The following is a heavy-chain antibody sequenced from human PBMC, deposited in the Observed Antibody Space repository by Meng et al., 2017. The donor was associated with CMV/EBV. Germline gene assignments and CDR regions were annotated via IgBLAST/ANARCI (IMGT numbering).Heavy chain of an antibody. CDR1: TFTLSNHD. V-gene: IGHV3-48*03. Sequence: GGSLRLSCSSSTFTLSNHDMNWVRQAPGKGLEWLSHINRGDSVIAYADSVRGRFTISRDIAKNSLYLQMNGLRVEDTALYYCTKDQGISGYSMDVWGQGTTVTVSS. CDR2: INRGDSVI. J-gene: IGHJ6*02. CDR3: TKDQGISGYSMDV. D-gene: IGHD3-3*01.